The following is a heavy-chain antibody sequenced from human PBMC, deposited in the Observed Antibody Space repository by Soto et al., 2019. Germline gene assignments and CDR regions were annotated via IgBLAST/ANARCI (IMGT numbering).Heavy chain of an antibody. CDR1: GGTFSSYS. D-gene: IGHD2-15*01. J-gene: IGHJ6*02. Sequence: QVQLVQSGAEVKKPGSSVKVSCKASGGTFSSYSISWVRQAPGQGLACMGRIIPVLGIANYAQKLQGRVTIIADKPTRSADRGLSSLRTEDTARYHCARSDIILRDQNYFGLDVWCQGTTVTVSS. V-gene: IGHV1-69*02. CDR3: ARSDIILRDQNYFGLDV. CDR2: IIPVLGIA.